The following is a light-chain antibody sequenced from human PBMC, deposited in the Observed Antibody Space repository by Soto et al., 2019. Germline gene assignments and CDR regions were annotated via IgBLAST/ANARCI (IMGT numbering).Light chain of an antibody. Sequence: QSVLTQPPSASGTPGQRVTIYCFGSSSNIGSNYVYWYQQFPGLAPKLLIYRNDQRPSGVPDRFSGSKSGTSASLAISGLRSEDEADYYCAAWDDSLSVLFGGGTKLTVL. CDR3: AAWDDSLSVL. CDR2: RND. CDR1: SSNIGSNY. V-gene: IGLV1-47*01. J-gene: IGLJ2*01.